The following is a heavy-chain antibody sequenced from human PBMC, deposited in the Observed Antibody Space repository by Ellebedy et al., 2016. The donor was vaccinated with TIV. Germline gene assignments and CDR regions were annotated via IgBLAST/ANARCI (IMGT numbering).Heavy chain of an antibody. CDR3: ARRPDIAVAAGAFDI. D-gene: IGHD6-19*01. Sequence: MPSETLSLTCTVSGGSISSSSYYWGWIRQPPGKGLEWIGSIYYSGSTYYNPSLKSRVTISVDTSKNQFSLKLSSVTAADTAVYYCARRPDIAVAAGAFDIWGQGTMVTVSS. V-gene: IGHV4-39*07. CDR1: GGSISSSSYY. CDR2: IYYSGST. J-gene: IGHJ3*02.